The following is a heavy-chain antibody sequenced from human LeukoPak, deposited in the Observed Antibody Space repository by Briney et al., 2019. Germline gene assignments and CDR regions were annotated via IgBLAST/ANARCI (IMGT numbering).Heavy chain of an antibody. CDR2: ISAYNGNT. J-gene: IGHJ4*02. CDR3: APRGGIAAAGTGLGD. Sequence: ASVKVSCKASGYTFTSYGISWVRQAPGQGLEWMGWISAYNGNTNYAQKLQGRVTMTTDTSTSTAYMELRSLRSDDRAVYYCAPRGGIAAAGTGLGDWGQGTLVTVSS. CDR1: GYTFTSYG. V-gene: IGHV1-18*01. D-gene: IGHD6-13*01.